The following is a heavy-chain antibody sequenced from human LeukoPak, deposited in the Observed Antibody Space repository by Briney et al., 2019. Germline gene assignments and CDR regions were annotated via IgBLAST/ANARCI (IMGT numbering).Heavy chain of an antibody. CDR2: IKHDGGDK. CDR1: GFTFSSYA. Sequence: PGGSLRLSCAASGFTFSSYAMSWVRQAPGKGLEWVANIKHDGGDKDYADSVKGRFTISRDNAKNSLYLQMNSLRAEDTAVYYCARVLTGRRNYDYVWGSYLEPHAFDIWGQGTMVTVSS. J-gene: IGHJ3*02. CDR3: ARVLTGRRNYDYVWGSYLEPHAFDI. D-gene: IGHD3-16*02. V-gene: IGHV3-7*01.